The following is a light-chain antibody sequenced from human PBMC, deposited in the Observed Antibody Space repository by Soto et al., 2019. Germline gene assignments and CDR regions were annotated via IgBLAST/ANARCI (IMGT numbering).Light chain of an antibody. CDR3: QQYGTSPVT. Sequence: EIVLTQSPGTLSLSPGERATLSCGASQTVKSDYLAWYQQKPGLPPRLLMYGASSRAPGIPGRFSGSGSGTDFSLTISRLEPEDFALYYCQQYGTSPVTFGQGTKVEIK. V-gene: IGKV3-20*01. CDR1: QTVKSDY. CDR2: GAS. J-gene: IGKJ1*01.